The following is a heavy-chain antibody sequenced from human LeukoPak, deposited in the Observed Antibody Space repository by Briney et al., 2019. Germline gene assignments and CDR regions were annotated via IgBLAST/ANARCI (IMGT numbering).Heavy chain of an antibody. CDR2: ISSSGSTI. CDR3: AKARKYYGSGKSPFYFHYKDV. D-gene: IGHD3-10*01. V-gene: IGHV3-11*01. CDR1: GFTFSDYY. J-gene: IGHJ6*03. Sequence: PGGSLRLSCAASGFTFSDYYMSWIRQAPGKGLEWVSYISSSGSTIYYADSVKGRFTISRDNAKNSLYLQMNSLRAEDTAVYYCAKARKYYGSGKSPFYFHYKDVWGKRDHGHHLL.